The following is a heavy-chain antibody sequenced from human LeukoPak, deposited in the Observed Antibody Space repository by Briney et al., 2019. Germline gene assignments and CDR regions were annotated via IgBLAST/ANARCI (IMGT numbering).Heavy chain of an antibody. J-gene: IGHJ5*01. CDR2: ISSSSSAI. D-gene: IGHD3-9*01. V-gene: IGHV3-48*02. CDR3: ARGALRYSDS. CDR1: GFTFTSYT. Sequence: GGSLRLSCAASGFTFTSYTMNWVRQAPGKGLEWVSSISSSSSAIYYAASVKGRFTISRDNAKNSLYLQMNSLRDEDTAVYYCARGALRYSDSCGHGTLATVSS.